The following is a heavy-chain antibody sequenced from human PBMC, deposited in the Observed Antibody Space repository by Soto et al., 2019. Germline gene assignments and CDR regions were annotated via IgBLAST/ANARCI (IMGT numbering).Heavy chain of an antibody. V-gene: IGHV3-53*01. CDR1: GFSVSSSH. CDR2: IYSGGPT. Sequence: VQLVESGGGLIQPGGSLRLSCEASGFSVSSSHMIWVRQAPGKGLEWVSVIYSGGPTYYAVSVKGRFTISRDMSKNTEYLQMHSLRDEDTAVYHYAKLCPYGSEAYSLRYHWLDPWGQGTLVTFSS. CDR3: AKLCPYGSEAYSLRYHWLDP. D-gene: IGHD3-10*01. J-gene: IGHJ5*02.